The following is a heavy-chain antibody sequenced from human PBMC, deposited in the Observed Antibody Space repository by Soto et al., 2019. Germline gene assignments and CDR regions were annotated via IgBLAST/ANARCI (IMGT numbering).Heavy chain of an antibody. CDR1: GGSISSYY. V-gene: IGHV4-59*01. J-gene: IGHJ5*02. D-gene: IGHD1-26*01. CDR2: IYYSGST. Sequence: PSETLSLTCTVSGGSISSYYWSWIRQPPGKGLEWIGYIYYSGSTNYNPSLKSRVTISVDTSKNQFSLKLSSVTAADTAVYYCERDHAIVGATSMGFDPWGQGTPVTVSS. CDR3: ERDHAIVGATSMGFDP.